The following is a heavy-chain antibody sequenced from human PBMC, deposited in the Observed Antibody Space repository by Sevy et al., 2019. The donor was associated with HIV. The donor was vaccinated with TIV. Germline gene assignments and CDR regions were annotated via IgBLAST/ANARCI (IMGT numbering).Heavy chain of an antibody. CDR3: PRAWFGEADGIDV. CDR1: GFMFSDYH. CDR2: MSNSGTTI. V-gene: IGHV3-11*01. D-gene: IGHD3-10*01. Sequence: GGSLRLSCAASGFMFSDYHMSWIRQAPGKGLEWISYMSNSGTTIYYAESVKGRFSISRDNAEKSLYLQMNSLRAEDTAVYYCPRAWFGEADGIDVWGQGTTVTVSS. J-gene: IGHJ6*02.